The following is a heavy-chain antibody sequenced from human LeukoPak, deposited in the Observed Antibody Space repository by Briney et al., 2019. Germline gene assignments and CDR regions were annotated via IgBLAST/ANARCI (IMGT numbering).Heavy chain of an antibody. Sequence: ASESLSLTCTVSGGSISSCGDYWGWIRQPPGKGREWIGTVCYSGITSYNSSLRSRVTITVDTSKNQFSLKLSSVTAADTALYYCATSPSSWYETWGQGTLVTVSS. CDR2: VCYSGIT. D-gene: IGHD6-13*01. J-gene: IGHJ5*02. V-gene: IGHV4-39*01. CDR1: GGSISSCGDY. CDR3: ATSPSSWYET.